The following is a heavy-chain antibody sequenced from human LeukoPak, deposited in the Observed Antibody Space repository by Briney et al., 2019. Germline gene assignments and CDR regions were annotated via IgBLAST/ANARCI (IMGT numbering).Heavy chain of an antibody. CDR2: ISWDSGSI. CDR1: GFTFDDNA. J-gene: IGHJ4*02. V-gene: IGHV3-9*01. CDR3: AKRSMDCSGGNCYFFDY. Sequence: SLRLSCAASGFTFDDNAMYWVRQAPGKGLEWVSGISWDSGSIVYADSVKGRFTISRDNAKNSLYLQMNSLRAEDTALYYCAKRSMDCSGGNCYFFDYWGQGTLVTVSS. D-gene: IGHD2-15*01.